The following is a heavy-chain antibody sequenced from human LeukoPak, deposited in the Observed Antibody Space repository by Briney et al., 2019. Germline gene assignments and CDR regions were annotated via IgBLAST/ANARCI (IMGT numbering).Heavy chain of an antibody. CDR1: GFIVSSNY. Sequence: GGSLRLSCAASGFIVSSNYMNWVRQAPGKGLEWVSVIYSGGHTYYTDSVKGRFTISRDNSNNTLYLSMNSLRPDDTAVYYCARSTRDGYNHYHYYYMDVWGKGTTVTVSS. CDR3: ARSTRDGYNHYHYYYMDV. V-gene: IGHV3-53*01. D-gene: IGHD5-24*01. J-gene: IGHJ6*03. CDR2: IYSGGHT.